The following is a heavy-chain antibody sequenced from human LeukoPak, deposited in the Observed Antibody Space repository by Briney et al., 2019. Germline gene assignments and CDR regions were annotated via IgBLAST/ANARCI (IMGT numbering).Heavy chain of an antibody. V-gene: IGHV3-30*18. CDR1: GSTFTSYG. CDR3: AKDRGSGYNWNDVLDY. CDR2: ISYDVSDK. D-gene: IGHD1-20*01. J-gene: IGHJ4*02. Sequence: GGSLRLSCAASGSTFTSYGMHWVRQAPGKGLEWVAVISYDVSDKSYVDSVKGRFTISRDTSKNTLYLQMNSLRAEDTAVYYCAKDRGSGYNWNDVLDYWGQGTLVTVSS.